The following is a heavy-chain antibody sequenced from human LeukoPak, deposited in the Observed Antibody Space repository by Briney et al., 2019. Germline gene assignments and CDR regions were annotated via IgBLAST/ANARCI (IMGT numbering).Heavy chain of an antibody. D-gene: IGHD7-27*01. V-gene: IGHV3-30-3*01. J-gene: IGHJ5*02. CDR2: ISYDGSNK. CDR3: ARDLSSAPHDENWAANRFDP. Sequence: AGGSLRLSCAASGFTFTDYYMSWIRQAPGKGLEWVAVISYDGSNKYYADSVKGRFTISRDNSKNTLYLQMTSLETEDTAVYYCARDLSSAPHDENWAANRFDPWGQGTLVTVSS. CDR1: GFTFTDYY.